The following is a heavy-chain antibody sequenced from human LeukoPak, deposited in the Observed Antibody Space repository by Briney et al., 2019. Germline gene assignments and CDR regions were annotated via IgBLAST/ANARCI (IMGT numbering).Heavy chain of an antibody. J-gene: IGHJ3*02. CDR1: GYTFTSYG. V-gene: IGHV1-2*02. D-gene: IGHD3-22*01. CDR3: ARRSVIVVITPTDDAFDI. CDR2: INPRSGAT. Sequence: ASVKVSCKASGYTFTSYGISWVRQAPGQGLEWMGWINPRSGATNYAQTFQDRVTMTRDTSISTAYTQLSRLGFDDTAIYYCARRSVIVVITPTDDAFDIWGQGTMVTVS.